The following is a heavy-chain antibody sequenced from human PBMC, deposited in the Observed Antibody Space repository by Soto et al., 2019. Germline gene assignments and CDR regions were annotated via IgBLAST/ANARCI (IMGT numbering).Heavy chain of an antibody. CDR3: ARNVGPYYDFWSGYYMSSDYYYYMDV. CDR2: IYYSGST. Sequence: PSETLSLTSTVSGGSISSYYWSWIRQPPGKGLEWIGYIYYSGSTNYNPSLKSRVTISVDTSKNQFSLKLSSVTAADTAVYYCARNVGPYYDFWSGYYMSSDYYYYMDVWGKGTTVTVSS. V-gene: IGHV4-59*01. D-gene: IGHD3-3*01. J-gene: IGHJ6*03. CDR1: GGSISSYY.